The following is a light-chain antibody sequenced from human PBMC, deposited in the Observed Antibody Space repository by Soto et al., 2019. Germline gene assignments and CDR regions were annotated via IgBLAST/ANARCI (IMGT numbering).Light chain of an antibody. Sequence: QSVLSQPPSASGTPGQRVTISCSGSSSNIGSKTVNWYQQLPGTAPKLLIYDNNQRPSGVSDRFSGSKSGTSASLAISGLQSEDEADYYCAAWDDSLNGPVFGGGTKLTVL. V-gene: IGLV1-44*01. CDR2: DNN. J-gene: IGLJ2*01. CDR3: AAWDDSLNGPV. CDR1: SSNIGSKT.